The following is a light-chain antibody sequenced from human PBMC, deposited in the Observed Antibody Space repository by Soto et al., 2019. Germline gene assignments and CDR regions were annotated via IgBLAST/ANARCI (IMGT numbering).Light chain of an antibody. J-gene: IGLJ2*01. CDR3: CSYAGSFTLRVI. CDR1: SSDVGGYNY. CDR2: DVS. V-gene: IGLV2-11*01. Sequence: QSVLTQPRSVSGSPGQSVTISCTGTSSDVGGYNYVSWFQQHPGKAPKLMIYDVSKRPSGVPDRFSGSKSGNTASLTISGLQTEDEGDYYCCSYAGSFTLRVIFGGGTQLTVL.